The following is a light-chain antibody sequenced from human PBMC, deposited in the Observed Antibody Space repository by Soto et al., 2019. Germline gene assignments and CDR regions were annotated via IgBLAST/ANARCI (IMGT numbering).Light chain of an antibody. CDR1: QSISRW. J-gene: IGKJ5*01. CDR2: EAS. Sequence: DIQMTHSPATLSASVLYRVTITFRASQSISRWLTSYQQKPGKAPKLLIYEASSLESGVPSRFSGSGSGTEFTLTIGGLQPDDFATYYCQQFNSYPITFGQGTRLEIK. V-gene: IGKV1-5*01. CDR3: QQFNSYPIT.